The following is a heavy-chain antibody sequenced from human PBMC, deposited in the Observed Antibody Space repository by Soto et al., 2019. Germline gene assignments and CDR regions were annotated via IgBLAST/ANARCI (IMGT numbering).Heavy chain of an antibody. J-gene: IGHJ4*02. CDR3: ARLGGYVSVGYYYLWDS. CDR2: INHSGST. D-gene: IGHD3-22*01. V-gene: IGHV4-39*01. Sequence: SETLSLTCRVSDGSMNSDSSYWGWIRQPPGKGLEWIGVINHSGSTYHNLSLKGRVTMSVDASRNQFSLKLTSMTAADTAVYYCARLGGYVSVGYYYLWDSWGQGTLVTVSS. CDR1: DGSMNSDSSY.